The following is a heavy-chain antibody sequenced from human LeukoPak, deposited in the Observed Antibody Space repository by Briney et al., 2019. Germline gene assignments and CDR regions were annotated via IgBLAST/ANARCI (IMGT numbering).Heavy chain of an antibody. CDR1: GDSVSSNSAA. CDR2: TYYRSKWYN. V-gene: IGHV6-1*01. CDR3: ARAYYDSSGYPDYYYYYYMDV. D-gene: IGHD3-22*01. J-gene: IGHJ6*03. Sequence: SQTLSLTCATSGDSVSSNSAAWNWIRQSPSRGLEWLGRTYYRSKWYNDYAVSVKSRITINPDTSKNQFSLQLNSVTPEDTAVYYCARAYYDSSGYPDYYYYYYMDVWGKGTTVTVSS.